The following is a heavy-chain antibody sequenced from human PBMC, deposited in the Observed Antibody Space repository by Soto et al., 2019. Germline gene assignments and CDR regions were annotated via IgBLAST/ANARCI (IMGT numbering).Heavy chain of an antibody. CDR2: INAGSGNT. Sequence: GASVKVSCKASGGTFSSYAISWVRQAPGQSLEWMGWINAGSGNTKYSQNFQGRVSITRDTSASTVYMELTGLTSEDTAVYYCARDTETLGPRANDALDIWGQGTMVTVSS. J-gene: IGHJ3*02. V-gene: IGHV1-3*01. CDR1: GGTFSSYA. CDR3: ARDTETLGPRANDALDI. D-gene: IGHD3-3*02.